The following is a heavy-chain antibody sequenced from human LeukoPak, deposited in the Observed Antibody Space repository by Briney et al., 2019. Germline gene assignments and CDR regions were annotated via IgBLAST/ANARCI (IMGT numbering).Heavy chain of an antibody. D-gene: IGHD3-10*01. J-gene: IGHJ3*02. CDR3: ARGRFGVSGVPLDAFDI. Sequence: GESLKISCKGSGYSFTSYWIGWVRQMPGKGLEWMGIIYPGDSDTRYSPSFQGQVTISADKSISTAYLQWSSLKAPDTAMYYCARGRFGVSGVPLDAFDIWGQGTMVTVSS. CDR1: GYSFTSYW. CDR2: IYPGDSDT. V-gene: IGHV5-51*01.